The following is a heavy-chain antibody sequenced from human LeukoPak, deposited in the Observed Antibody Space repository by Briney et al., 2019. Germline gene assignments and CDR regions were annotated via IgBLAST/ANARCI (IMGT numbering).Heavy chain of an antibody. D-gene: IGHD2-2*01. Sequence: SETLSLTCIVSGGSISSYYWSWIRRSPGKGLEWIAYIYYSGSDDYNPSLKNRVSIAVDTSKNQFSLKLSSVTAADTAVYYCARGHIYASDYYYMDVWGKGTTVTVSS. V-gene: IGHV4-59*01. CDR3: ARGHIYASDYYYMDV. J-gene: IGHJ6*03. CDR2: IYYSGSD. CDR1: GGSISSYY.